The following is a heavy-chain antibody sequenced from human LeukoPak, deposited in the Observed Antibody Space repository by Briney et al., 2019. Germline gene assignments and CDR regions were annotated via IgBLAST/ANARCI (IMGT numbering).Heavy chain of an antibody. J-gene: IGHJ4*02. D-gene: IGHD3-9*01. CDR2: IWYDRSNR. V-gene: IGHV3-33*01. Sequence: GSPLTLPCGAWGFPLSSYGMLSARRAPGGGREGGAVIWYDRSNRCYEASVKGRFTLSRDNSNNTLYLQMIRLRGEDTAVYYCARADILTAEEDPVEFDYWGQGTLVTVSS. CDR3: ARADILTAEEDPVEFDY. CDR1: GFPLSSYG.